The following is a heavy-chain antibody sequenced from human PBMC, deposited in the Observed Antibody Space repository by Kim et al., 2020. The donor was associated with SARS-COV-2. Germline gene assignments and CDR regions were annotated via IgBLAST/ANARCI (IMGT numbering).Heavy chain of an antibody. CDR2: INHSGST. V-gene: IGHV4-34*01. D-gene: IGHD3-10*01. CDR1: GGSFSGYY. CDR3: VRGPGVRGVITMQDY. Sequence: SETLSLTCAVYGGSFSGYYWSWIRQPPGKGLEWIGEINHSGSTNYNPSLKSRVTISVDTSKNQFSLKLSSVTAADTAVYYCVRGPGVRGVITMQDYWGQGTLVTVSS. J-gene: IGHJ4*02.